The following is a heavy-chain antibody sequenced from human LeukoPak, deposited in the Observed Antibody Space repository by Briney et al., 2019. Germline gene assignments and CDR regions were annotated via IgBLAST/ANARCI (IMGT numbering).Heavy chain of an antibody. J-gene: IGHJ4*02. D-gene: IGHD2-21*02. Sequence: ASVKVSCKASGYTFTSYGISWVRQAPGQGLEWMGWISAYNGNTNYAQKLQGRVTMTTDTSTSTAYMELRSLRSDDTAVYYCAKVHWGGDCYSDCGARETRFTVS. CDR1: GYTFTSYG. V-gene: IGHV1-18*01. CDR3: AKVHWGGDCYSDC. CDR2: ISAYNGNT.